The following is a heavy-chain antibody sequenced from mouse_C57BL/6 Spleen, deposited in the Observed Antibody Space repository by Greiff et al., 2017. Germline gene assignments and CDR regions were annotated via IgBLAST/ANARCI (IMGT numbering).Heavy chain of an antibody. CDR1: GYTFTDYY. J-gene: IGHJ2*01. V-gene: IGHV1-26*01. Sequence: EVQLQQSGPELVKPGASVKISCKASGYTFTDYYMNWVKQSHGKSLEWIGDINPNNGGTSYNQKFKGKATLTVDKSSITAYMELRSLTSEDSGVYYCARSVSYAVYFGGWGQGTTLTVSS. D-gene: IGHD2-12*01. CDR2: INPNNGGT. CDR3: ARSVSYAVYFGG.